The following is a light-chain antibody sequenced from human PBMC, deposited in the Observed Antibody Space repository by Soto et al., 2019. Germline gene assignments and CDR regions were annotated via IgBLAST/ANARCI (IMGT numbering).Light chain of an antibody. J-gene: IGKJ5*01. V-gene: IGKV1-5*01. CDR3: QQFNSYPIT. CDR1: QSIHIY. CDR2: NAT. Sequence: IPMTQSPSTLSASVTDRVTITCRASQSIHIYLAWYQQRPGKAPKLLIYNATTLESGVPSRFRGRASGTEFTLTISGLQPDDFATYFCQQFNSYPITFGQGTRLEIK.